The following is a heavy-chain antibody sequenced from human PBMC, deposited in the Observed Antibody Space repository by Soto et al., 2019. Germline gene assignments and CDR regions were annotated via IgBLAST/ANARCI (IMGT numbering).Heavy chain of an antibody. V-gene: IGHV4-34*09. CDR3: VRVLDY. CDR2: IYSSGST. D-gene: IGHD2-8*02. J-gene: IGHJ4*02. Sequence: SETLSLTCAVYGGSFSGYYWSWIRQPPGKGLEWIGYIYSSGSTYYNPSLKSRVTISIDTSKNQFSLKLSSVTAADTAVYYCVRVLDYWGQGTLVTVSS. CDR1: GGSFSGYY.